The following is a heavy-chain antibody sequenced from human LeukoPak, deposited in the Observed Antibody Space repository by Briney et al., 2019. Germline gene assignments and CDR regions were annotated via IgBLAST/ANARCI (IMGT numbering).Heavy chain of an antibody. CDR2: ISWNSGSI. Sequence: GGSLRLSCAASGFTFDDYAMHWVRQAPGKGLEWASGISWNSGSIDYADSVKGRFTISRDNAKNSLYLQMNSLRAEDTALYYCAKGPSGIAVAGSPKYFQHWGQGTLVTVSS. V-gene: IGHV3-9*01. D-gene: IGHD6-19*01. CDR3: AKGPSGIAVAGSPKYFQH. J-gene: IGHJ1*01. CDR1: GFTFDDYA.